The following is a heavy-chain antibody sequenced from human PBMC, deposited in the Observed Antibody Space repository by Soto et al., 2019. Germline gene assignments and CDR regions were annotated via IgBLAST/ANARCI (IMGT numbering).Heavy chain of an antibody. CDR1: GFTFSSYA. J-gene: IGHJ4*02. CDR3: AKDRKDIAAADSFDY. D-gene: IGHD6-13*01. Sequence: GGSLRLSCAASGFTFSSYAMSWVRQAPGKGLEWVSAISGSGGSTYYADSVKGRFTISRDNSKNTLYLQMNSLRAEDTAVYYCAKDRKDIAAADSFDYWGQGTMVTVAS. CDR2: ISGSGGST. V-gene: IGHV3-23*01.